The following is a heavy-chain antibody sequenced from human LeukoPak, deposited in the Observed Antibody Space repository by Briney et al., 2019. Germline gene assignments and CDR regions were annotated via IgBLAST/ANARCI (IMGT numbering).Heavy chain of an antibody. CDR2: IYYSGST. Sequence: SETLSLNCTVSGGSISSSSYYWGWIRQPPGKGLAWIGSIYYSGSTYYNPSLKSRVTISVDTSKNQFSLKLSSVTAADTAVYYCARNIVVVVAATMGYYFDYWGQGTLVTVSS. V-gene: IGHV4-39*01. CDR1: GGSISSSSYY. J-gene: IGHJ4*02. CDR3: ARNIVVVVAATMGYYFDY. D-gene: IGHD2-15*01.